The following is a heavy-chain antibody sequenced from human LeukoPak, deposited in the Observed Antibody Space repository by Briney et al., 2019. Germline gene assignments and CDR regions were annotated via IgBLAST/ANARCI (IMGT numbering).Heavy chain of an antibody. Sequence: PGGSLILSCAASGFTFSTYWMSWVRQAPGKGLEWVANTKEDGGEKYYVDSVKGRFTISRDNAENSLYLQMNSLRAEDTALYYCARAREEGGHSYGLTYYFDYWGQGTLVTVSS. CDR1: GFTFSTYW. J-gene: IGHJ4*02. D-gene: IGHD5-18*01. CDR2: TKEDGGEK. CDR3: ARAREEGGHSYGLTYYFDY. V-gene: IGHV3-7*03.